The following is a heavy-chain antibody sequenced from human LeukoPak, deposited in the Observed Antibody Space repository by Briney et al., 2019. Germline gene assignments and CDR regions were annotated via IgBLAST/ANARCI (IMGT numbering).Heavy chain of an antibody. J-gene: IGHJ4*02. CDR2: ISAYNGNTNYAQNT. Sequence: GASVRVSCKASGYTFDTYGISWVRQAPGQGLEWMGWISAYNGNTNYAQNTNYAQKLQGRVTMTTETSTSTAYMEVRSLRSDDTAVYYCARGDYGDKFDYWGQGTLVTISS. D-gene: IGHD4-17*01. V-gene: IGHV1-18*01. CDR3: ARGDYGDKFDY. CDR1: GYTFDTYG.